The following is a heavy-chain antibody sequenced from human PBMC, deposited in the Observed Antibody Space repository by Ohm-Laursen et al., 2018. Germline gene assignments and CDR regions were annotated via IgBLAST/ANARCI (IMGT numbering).Heavy chain of an antibody. Sequence: SLRLSCAAPGFTFSSYSLNWVRQAPGKELEWVANIKEDGSQKNYVDSVKGRFTISRDNANNFLYLQMNSLRAEDTAMYYCARDLDTSSHYSQFDPWGRGTLVTVSS. CDR2: IKEDGSQK. D-gene: IGHD2-21*01. J-gene: IGHJ5*02. V-gene: IGHV3-7*01. CDR3: ARDLDTSSHYSQFDP. CDR1: GFTFSSYS.